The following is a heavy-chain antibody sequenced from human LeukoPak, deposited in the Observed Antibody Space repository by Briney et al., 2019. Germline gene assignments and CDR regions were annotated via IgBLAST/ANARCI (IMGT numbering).Heavy chain of an antibody. CDR2: IYSGGSGST. Sequence: GGSLRLSCVASGFTFSKYTMRVRQAPGKGLEWVSGIYSGGSGSTFYAESVKGRFTISRDNSKNTLYLQMNSLRDEDTAIYYCAKDFTPDGVWDIDYWGRGTLITVSS. CDR3: AKDFTPDGVWDIDY. J-gene: IGHJ4*02. CDR1: GFTFSKYT. V-gene: IGHV3-23*01. D-gene: IGHD4-17*01.